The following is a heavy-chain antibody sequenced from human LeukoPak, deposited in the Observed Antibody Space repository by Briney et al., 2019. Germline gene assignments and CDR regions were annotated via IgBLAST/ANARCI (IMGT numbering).Heavy chain of an antibody. Sequence: PGESLRLSCAASGFTFSNYEINWVGQAPGKGLEWVSYISSSSSTTYYADSVKGRFTVSRDNTKNSLYMQMSSLRVEDTAVYYCARDAMQQWLVPDAFDIWGQGTMVIVSS. CDR3: ARDAMQQWLVPDAFDI. CDR2: ISSSSSTT. J-gene: IGHJ3*02. V-gene: IGHV3-48*03. D-gene: IGHD6-19*01. CDR1: GFTFSNYE.